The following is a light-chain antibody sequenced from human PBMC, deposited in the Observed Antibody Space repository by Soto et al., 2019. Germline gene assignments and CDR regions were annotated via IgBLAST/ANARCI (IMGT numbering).Light chain of an antibody. V-gene: IGLV1-44*01. Sequence: QSVPTQPPSASGTPGQRVTISCSGSSSNIGSNTVNWYQQLPGTAPKLLIYSNDQRPSGVPDRFSGSKSGTSASLAISGLQSEDEADYYCAAWDGSLNGYVFGTGTKLTVL. CDR1: SSNIGSNT. CDR3: AAWDGSLNGYV. CDR2: SND. J-gene: IGLJ1*01.